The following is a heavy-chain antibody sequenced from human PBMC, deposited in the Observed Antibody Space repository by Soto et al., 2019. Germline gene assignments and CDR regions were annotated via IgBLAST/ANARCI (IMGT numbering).Heavy chain of an antibody. CDR2: IIPIFGTA. Sequence: GASVKVSCKASGGTFSSYAISWVRQAPGQGLEWMGRIIPIFGTANYAQKFQGRVTITADESTSTAYMELSSLSSEDTAVYYCARDPKKEGVPAAMRSGGWDYYYYGMDVWGQGTTVTVSS. CDR1: GGTFSSYA. D-gene: IGHD2-2*01. CDR3: ARDPKKEGVPAAMRSGGWDYYYYGMDV. V-gene: IGHV1-69*13. J-gene: IGHJ6*02.